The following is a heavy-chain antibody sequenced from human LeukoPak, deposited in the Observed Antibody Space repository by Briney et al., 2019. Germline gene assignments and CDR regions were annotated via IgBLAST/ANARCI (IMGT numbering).Heavy chain of an antibody. D-gene: IGHD2-2*01. J-gene: IGHJ4*02. V-gene: IGHV3-30*04. Sequence: GRSLRLSCAASGFTFSSYAMHWVRQAPGKGLEWVAVISYDGSNKYYADSVKGRFTISRDNSKNTLYLQMNSLRAEDTAVYYCAREGSTSCHFDYWGQGTPVTVSS. CDR1: GFTFSSYA. CDR2: ISYDGSNK. CDR3: AREGSTSCHFDY.